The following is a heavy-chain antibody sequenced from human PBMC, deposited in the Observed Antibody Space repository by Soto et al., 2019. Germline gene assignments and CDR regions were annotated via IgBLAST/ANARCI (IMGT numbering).Heavy chain of an antibody. CDR1: GASIRRGGYY. V-gene: IGHV4-31*03. Sequence: QVQLQESGPGLVKPSQTLSLTSTVSGASIRRGGYYCIRIRQHPGKVLAWIGSIDSSGITNYNPYGDYNPSLMSRVTISADTSMNESSLNLSSVTAADTAVYDCARESDNGGPGLDYRGHGTLVAV. CDR3: ARESDNGGPGLDY. J-gene: IGHJ4*01. D-gene: IGHD4-17*01. CDR2: IDSSGIT.